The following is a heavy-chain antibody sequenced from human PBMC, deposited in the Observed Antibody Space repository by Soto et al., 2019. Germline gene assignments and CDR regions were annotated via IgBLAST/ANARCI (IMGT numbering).Heavy chain of an antibody. CDR2: IKEDGSET. J-gene: IGHJ5*02. Sequence: EAQLVESGGGLVQPGGSLRLSCGGSGFTFSTYGMSWVRQAPGKGLEWVANIKEDGSETYYVDSVKGRFTISRDNAKNSVFLQMNSLRGEDTAVYYCARGRTWFAPWGQGTLVTVSS. V-gene: IGHV3-7*01. CDR1: GFTFSTYG. CDR3: ARGRTWFAP.